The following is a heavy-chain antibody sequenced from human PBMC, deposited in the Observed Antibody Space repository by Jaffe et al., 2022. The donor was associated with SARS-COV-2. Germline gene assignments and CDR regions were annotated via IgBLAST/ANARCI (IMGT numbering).Heavy chain of an antibody. D-gene: IGHD3-22*01. V-gene: IGHV4-59*01. J-gene: IGHJ6*02. CDR3: ARDRGNYYDSSGYYYSRKYYYYGMDV. CDR2: IYYSGST. Sequence: QVQLQESGPGLVKPSETLSLTCTVSGGSISSYYWSWIRQPPGKGLEWIGYIYYSGSTNYNPSLKSRVTISVDTSKNQFSLKLSSVTAADTAVYYCARDRGNYYDSSGYYYSRKYYYYGMDVWGQGTTVTVSS. CDR1: GGSISSYY.